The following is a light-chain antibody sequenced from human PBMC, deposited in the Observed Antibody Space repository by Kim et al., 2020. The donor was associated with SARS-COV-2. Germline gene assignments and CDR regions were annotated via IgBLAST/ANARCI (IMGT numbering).Light chain of an antibody. J-gene: IGKJ2*01. CDR1: HIISSY. CDR3: QQRSNWYT. CDR2: DAA. Sequence: LVLVPGEIASPSRWGSHIISSYLAWYQHKPGQAPRLLIYDAANRATGIPARFSGSGSGTDFTLTISSLEPEDFAVYYCQQRSNWYTFGQGTKLEI. V-gene: IGKV3-11*01.